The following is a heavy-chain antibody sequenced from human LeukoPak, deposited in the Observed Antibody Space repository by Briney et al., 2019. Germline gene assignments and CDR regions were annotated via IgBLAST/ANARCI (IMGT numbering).Heavy chain of an antibody. CDR3: ARRVGAAADFDY. J-gene: IGHJ4*02. D-gene: IGHD6-13*01. CDR1: GYGFTNYW. V-gene: IGHV5-10-1*01. CDR2: IDPSDSYT. Sequence: GESLRISCKGSGYGFTNYWITWVHQMPGKGLEWMGRIDPSDSYTKYSPSLQGHVTISSDKSISTAYLQWSSLKASDTAMYYCARRVGAAADFDYWGQGTLVTVSS.